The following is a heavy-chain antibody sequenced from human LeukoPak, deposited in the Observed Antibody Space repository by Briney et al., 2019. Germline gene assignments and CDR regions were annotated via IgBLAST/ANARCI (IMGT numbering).Heavy chain of an antibody. Sequence: SETLSLTCAVYGGSFSGYYWSWIRQPPGKGLEWIGYIYYSGSTNYNPSLKSRVTISVDTSKNQFSLKLSSVTAADTAVYYCARDLRYSSSWYGIDYWGQGTLVTVSS. CDR1: GGSFSGYY. V-gene: IGHV4-59*01. CDR3: ARDLRYSSSWYGIDY. D-gene: IGHD6-13*01. J-gene: IGHJ4*02. CDR2: IYYSGST.